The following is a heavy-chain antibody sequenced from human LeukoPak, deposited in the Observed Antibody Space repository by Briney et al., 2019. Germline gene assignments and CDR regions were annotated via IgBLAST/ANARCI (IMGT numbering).Heavy chain of an antibody. CDR3: ARERRYCSSTSCYKTLDY. V-gene: IGHV1-2*02. J-gene: IGHJ4*02. CDR1: GYTFTGYY. Sequence: ASVKVSCKASGYTFTGYYMHWVRQAPGQGLEWMGWINPNSGGTNYAQKFQGRVTMTRDTSISTAYMELSRLRSDDTAVYYCARERRYCSSTSCYKTLDYWGQGTLVTVSS. D-gene: IGHD2-2*02. CDR2: INPNSGGT.